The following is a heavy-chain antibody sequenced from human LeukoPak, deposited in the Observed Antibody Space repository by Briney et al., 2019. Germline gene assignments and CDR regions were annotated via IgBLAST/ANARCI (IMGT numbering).Heavy chain of an antibody. D-gene: IGHD6-13*01. V-gene: IGHV4-59*01. CDR2: IYYSGST. CDR1: GGSISSYY. J-gene: IGHJ4*02. Sequence: SETLSLTCTVSGGSISSYYWSWIRQPPGKGLEWIGYIYYSGSTNYNPSLTSRVTISVDTSKNQFSLKLSSVTAADTAVYYCARSASPYSSSSDYYYFDYWGQGTLVTVSS. CDR3: ARSASPYSSSSDYYYFDY.